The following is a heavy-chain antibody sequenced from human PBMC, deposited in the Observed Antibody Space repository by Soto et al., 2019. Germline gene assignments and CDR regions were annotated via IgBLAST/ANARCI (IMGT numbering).Heavy chain of an antibody. Sequence: SETLYLTCAVYGGSCSGYYWSWIRQPPGKGLEWIGEINHSGSTNYNPSLKSRVTISVDTSKNQFSLKLSSVTAADTAVYYCARGGNEWLFSPTPFEYWGQGTLVTVSS. D-gene: IGHD6-19*01. V-gene: IGHV4-34*01. CDR1: GGSCSGYY. J-gene: IGHJ4*02. CDR3: ARGGNEWLFSPTPFEY. CDR2: INHSGST.